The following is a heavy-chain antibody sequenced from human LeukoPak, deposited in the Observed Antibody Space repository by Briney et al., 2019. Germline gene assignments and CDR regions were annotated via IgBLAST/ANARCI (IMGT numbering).Heavy chain of an antibody. CDR1: GGSITGYY. D-gene: IGHD1-1*01. J-gene: IGHJ4*02. CDR2: LYYSGGT. CDR3: ARRADYFSTTGYDKFDY. Sequence: SETLSLTCTVSGGSITGYYWSWIRQPPGKGLEWIGYLYYSGGTDYNRSLKSRVTMSVDTSKNQFSLKLRFVTAADTAVYYCARRADYFSTTGYDKFDYWGQAWLATVSS. V-gene: IGHV4-59*08.